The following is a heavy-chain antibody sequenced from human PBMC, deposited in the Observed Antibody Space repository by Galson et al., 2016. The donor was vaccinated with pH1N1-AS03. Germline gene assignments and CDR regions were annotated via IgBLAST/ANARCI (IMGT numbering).Heavy chain of an antibody. D-gene: IGHD3-3*01. Sequence: SETLSLTCTVSGDSISTSDWTWIRQPPGKGLESIGYISRSGSTHYDPSLKSRATISIDASKSQFSLSLSSVTAADTAVYFCARQRVVTKTSNYYLDSWGQGTLVTVSS. J-gene: IGHJ4*02. CDR2: ISRSGST. CDR3: ARQRVVTKTSNYYLDS. CDR1: GDSISTSD. V-gene: IGHV4-59*08.